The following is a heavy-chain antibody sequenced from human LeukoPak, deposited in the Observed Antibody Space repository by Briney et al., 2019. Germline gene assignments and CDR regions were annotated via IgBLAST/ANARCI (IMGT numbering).Heavy chain of an antibody. V-gene: IGHV3-33*06. CDR2: IWYDGSNK. CDR3: AKGGSIAARGGWYYYYYMDV. CDR1: GVTFSSYG. Sequence: GGSLRLSCAASGVTFSSYGMHWVRQAPGKGLEWVAVIWYDGSNKYYADSVKGRFTISRDNSKNTLYLQMNSLRAEDTAVYYCAKGGSIAARGGWYYYYYMDVWGKGTTITVSS. J-gene: IGHJ6*03. D-gene: IGHD6-6*01.